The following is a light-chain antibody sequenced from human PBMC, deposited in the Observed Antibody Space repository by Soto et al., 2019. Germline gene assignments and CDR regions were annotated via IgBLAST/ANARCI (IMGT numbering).Light chain of an antibody. CDR1: NSNIGSNA. CDR3: AAWDDSLTGYV. Sequence: QSVLTQPPSASGTPGQRVTISCSGSNSNIGSNAVNWYQQLPGTAPKLLIYSNNQRPSGVPDRFSVSKSGTSASLAISGLQSEDEADYFCAAWDDSLTGYVFGTGIKVTVL. V-gene: IGLV1-44*01. J-gene: IGLJ1*01. CDR2: SNN.